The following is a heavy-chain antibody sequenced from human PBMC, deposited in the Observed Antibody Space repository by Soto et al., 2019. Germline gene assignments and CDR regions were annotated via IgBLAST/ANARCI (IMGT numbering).Heavy chain of an antibody. J-gene: IGHJ4*02. Sequence: QVQLVQSGAEVKKPGASVKVSCKTPGYTFTRYTIHWVRQAPGQRLEWMGWINVGNGNTSYSQKFQGRLTLTRDTPGNTAYLELNSLISEDTAVYYCATPQDYDACLDSWGQGTLVTVSS. V-gene: IGHV1-3*01. CDR2: INVGNGNT. CDR1: GYTFTRYT. CDR3: ATPQDYDACLDS. D-gene: IGHD3-22*01.